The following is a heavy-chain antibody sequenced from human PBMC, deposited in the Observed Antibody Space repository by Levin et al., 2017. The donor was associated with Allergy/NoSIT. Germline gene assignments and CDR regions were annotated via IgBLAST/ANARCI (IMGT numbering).Heavy chain of an antibody. CDR1: GGTFSSYT. D-gene: IGHD5-12*01. V-gene: IGHV1-69*02. CDR3: ARGVATIGGYYFDY. Sequence: KISCKASGGTFSSYTISWVRQAPGQGLEWMGRIIPILGIANYAQKFQGRVTITADKSTSTAYMELSSLRSEDTAVYYCARGVATIGGYYFDYWGQGTLVTVSS. J-gene: IGHJ4*02. CDR2: IIPILGIA.